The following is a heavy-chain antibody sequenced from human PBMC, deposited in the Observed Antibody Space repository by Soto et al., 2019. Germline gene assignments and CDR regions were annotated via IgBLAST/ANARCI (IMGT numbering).Heavy chain of an antibody. CDR3: ARHGSYSGWFY. V-gene: IGHV5-51*01. J-gene: IGHJ4*02. CDR1: GYSFTTYW. CDR2: IYPGDSDT. Sequence: KAGESLKISCKGSGYSFTTYWIGWVRQMPGKGLEWMGIIYPGDSDTRYSPSFQGQVTISVDKSISTVYLQWSSLRASDTAMYYCARHGSYSGWFYWGQGTLVTVSS. D-gene: IGHD6-19*01.